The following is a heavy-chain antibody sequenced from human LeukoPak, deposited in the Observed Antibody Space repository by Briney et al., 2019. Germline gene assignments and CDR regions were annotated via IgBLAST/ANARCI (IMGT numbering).Heavy chain of an antibody. CDR2: MNPNSGNT. Sequence: ASVKVSCKASKDTFTTYDVNWVRQATGLGLGWMGWMNPNSGNTGYAQKFQGRVTMTMNSSISTAYMELTSLTSEDTAVYYCARSTMGARRRYDYWGQGTLVTVSS. D-gene: IGHD1-26*01. CDR1: KDTFTTYD. V-gene: IGHV1-8*01. J-gene: IGHJ4*02. CDR3: ARSTMGARRRYDY.